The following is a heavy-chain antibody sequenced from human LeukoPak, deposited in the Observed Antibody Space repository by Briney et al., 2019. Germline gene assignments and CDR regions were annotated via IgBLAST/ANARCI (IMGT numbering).Heavy chain of an antibody. J-gene: IGHJ4*02. V-gene: IGHV3-74*01. CDR1: GFTFSSHW. CDR2: IDSDGSST. CDR3: ARSTVSDDY. D-gene: IGHD4-17*01. Sequence: GGSLRLSCAASGFTFSSHWMHWVRQAPGKGLVWVSRIDSDGSSTTYADSVKGRFTISRDNSKNTLYLQMNSLRAEDTAVYYCARSTVSDDYWGQGTLVTVSS.